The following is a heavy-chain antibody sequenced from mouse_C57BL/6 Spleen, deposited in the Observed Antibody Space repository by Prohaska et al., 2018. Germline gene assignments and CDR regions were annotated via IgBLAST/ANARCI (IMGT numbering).Heavy chain of an antibody. CDR2: IDPENGDT. V-gene: IGHV14-4*01. Sequence: GAELVRPGASVKLSCTASGFNIKDDYMHWVKQRPEQGLEWIGWIDPENGDTEYASKFQGKATITADTSSNTAYLQLSSLTSEDTAVYYCTKDRGSSYGYWGQGTTLTVSS. CDR3: TKDRGSSYGY. CDR1: GFNIKDDY. J-gene: IGHJ2*01. D-gene: IGHD1-1*01.